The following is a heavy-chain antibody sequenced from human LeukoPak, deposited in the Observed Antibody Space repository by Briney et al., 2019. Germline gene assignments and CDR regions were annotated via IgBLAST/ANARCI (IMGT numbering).Heavy chain of an antibody. J-gene: IGHJ4*02. Sequence: KTGGSLRLSCAASGFTFSSYAMSWVRQAPGKGLEWVSAISGSGGSTYYADSVKGRFTISRDNAKNSLYLQMNSLRAEDTAVYYCARGAPPVAYCSGGSCYSSLVDYWGQGTLVTVSS. V-gene: IGHV3-23*01. D-gene: IGHD2-15*01. CDR3: ARGAPPVAYCSGGSCYSSLVDY. CDR2: ISGSGGST. CDR1: GFTFSSYA.